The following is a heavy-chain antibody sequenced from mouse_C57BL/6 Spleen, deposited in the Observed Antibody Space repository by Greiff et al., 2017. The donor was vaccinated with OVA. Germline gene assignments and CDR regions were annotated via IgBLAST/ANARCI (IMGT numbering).Heavy chain of an antibody. V-gene: IGHV1-50*01. D-gene: IGHD4-1*02. CDR2: IDPSDSYT. J-gene: IGHJ2*01. Sequence: QVQLQQPGAELVKPGASVKLSCKASGYTFTSYWMQWVKQRPGQGLEWIGEIDPSDSYTNYNQKFKGKATLTVDTSSSTAYMQLSSLTSEDSAVYYCAQLGPYYFDYWGQGTTLTVSS. CDR1: GYTFTSYW. CDR3: AQLGPYYFDY.